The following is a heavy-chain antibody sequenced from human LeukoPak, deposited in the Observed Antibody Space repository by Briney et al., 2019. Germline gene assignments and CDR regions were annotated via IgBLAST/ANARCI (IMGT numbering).Heavy chain of an antibody. D-gene: IGHD4-11*01. CDR2: INPSGGST. CDR3: ARGLHLGLYYYYGMDV. J-gene: IGHJ6*02. CDR1: GYTFTSYY. V-gene: IGHV1-46*01. Sequence: ASVKVSCKASGYTFTSYYMHWVRQAPGQGLEWMGIINPSGGSTSYAQKFQGRVTMTRDTSTSTVYMELSSLRSEDTAVYYCARGLHLGLYYYYGMDVWGQGTTVTVSS.